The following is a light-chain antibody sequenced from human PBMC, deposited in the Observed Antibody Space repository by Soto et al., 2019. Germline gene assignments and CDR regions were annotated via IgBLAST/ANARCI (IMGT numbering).Light chain of an antibody. CDR1: QSVSSY. CDR2: GAS. J-gene: IGKJ4*01. V-gene: IGKV3-15*01. CDR3: QQYNNWPIT. Sequence: EIVLTQSPATLSLSPGERATLSCRASQSVSSYLAWYQQKPGQAPRLLIYGASTRATGIPARFSGSGSGTEFTLTISSLQSEDFAVYYCQQYNNWPITFGGGTKVDIK.